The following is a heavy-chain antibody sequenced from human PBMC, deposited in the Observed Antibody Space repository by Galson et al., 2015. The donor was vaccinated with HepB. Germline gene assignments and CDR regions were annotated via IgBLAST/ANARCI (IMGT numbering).Heavy chain of an antibody. V-gene: IGHV1-69*13. D-gene: IGHD3-22*01. Sequence: SVKVSCKASGGTFSSYAISWVRQAPGQGLEWMGGIIPIFGTANYAQKFQGRVTITADESTSTAYMELSSLRSEDTAVYYCARVVDSSGYYYRGAFDIWGQGTMVTVSS. CDR2: IIPIFGTA. J-gene: IGHJ3*02. CDR3: ARVVDSSGYYYRGAFDI. CDR1: GGTFSSYA.